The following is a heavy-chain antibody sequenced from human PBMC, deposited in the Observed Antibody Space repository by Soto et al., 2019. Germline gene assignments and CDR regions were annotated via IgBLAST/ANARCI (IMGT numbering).Heavy chain of an antibody. CDR3: ARASREGYYYYYGTDV. J-gene: IGHJ6*02. CDR1: GFTFNSYS. Sequence: GGSLRLSCAASGFTFNSYSMNWVRQAPGKGLEWVSYISSGGSTIFYANSVKGRFTISRDNAKNSLYLQVNSLRDEDTALYYCARASREGYYYYYGTDVWGQGTTVTVSS. CDR2: ISSGGSTI. D-gene: IGHD1-26*01. V-gene: IGHV3-48*02.